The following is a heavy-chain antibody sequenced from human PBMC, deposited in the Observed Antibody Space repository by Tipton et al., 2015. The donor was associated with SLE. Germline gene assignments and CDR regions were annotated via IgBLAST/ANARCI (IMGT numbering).Heavy chain of an antibody. Sequence: PGLVKPSETLSLTCTVSGGSISVYFWNWIRQSPGKGLEWIGYVHYSGNTNYNPSLKSRVTMSVDTPKNHFSLRLRSVTAADTATYFCARAAFNWNDRDALDIWGQGTLVAVSS. CDR3: ARAAFNWNDRDALDI. CDR1: GGSISVYF. J-gene: IGHJ3*02. V-gene: IGHV4-59*01. D-gene: IGHD1-1*01. CDR2: VHYSGNT.